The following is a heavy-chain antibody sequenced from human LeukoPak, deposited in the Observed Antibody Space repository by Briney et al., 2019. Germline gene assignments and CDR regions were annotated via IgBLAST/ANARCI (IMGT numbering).Heavy chain of an antibody. CDR3: ARSQDIVVVPAARHWFDP. CDR2: ISAYNGNT. D-gene: IGHD2-2*01. V-gene: IGHV1-18*01. Sequence: ASVKVSCKASGYTFTSYGISWVRQAPGQGLEWMGWISAYNGNTNYAQKLQGRVTMTTDTSTSTAYMELRSLRSEDTAVYYCARSQDIVVVPAARHWFDPWGQGTLVTVSS. J-gene: IGHJ5*02. CDR1: GYTFTSYG.